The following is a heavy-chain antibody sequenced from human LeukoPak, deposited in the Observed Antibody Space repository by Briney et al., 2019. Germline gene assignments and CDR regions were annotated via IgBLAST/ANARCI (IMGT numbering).Heavy chain of an antibody. CDR2: ISWNSGSI. Sequence: HPGGSLRLSCAASGFTFDDYAMPWVRQAPGKGLEWVSGISWNSGSIAYADSVKGRFTISRDNAKNSLYMQMNSLRAEDMALYYFAKDIIGEYDPGVLDYGGEGTLVTVS. CDR3: AKDIIGEYDPGVLDY. V-gene: IGHV3-9*03. J-gene: IGHJ4*02. D-gene: IGHD4-17*01. CDR1: GFTFDDYA.